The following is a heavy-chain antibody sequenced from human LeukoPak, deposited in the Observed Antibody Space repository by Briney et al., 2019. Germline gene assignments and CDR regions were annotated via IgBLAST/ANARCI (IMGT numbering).Heavy chain of an antibody. V-gene: IGHV3-7*01. J-gene: IGHJ3*02. D-gene: IGHD3-22*01. Sequence: GGSLRLSCEASGFIFSAYWMTWVRQAPGKGLEWVANIEKDGSEKHYLDSVKGRFTISRDNAKNSLYLQMSSLRAEDTAVYYCARDTTYYFSSSYYDSYDIWGQGTIVTVSS. CDR1: GFIFSAYW. CDR2: IEKDGSEK. CDR3: ARDTTYYFSSSYYDSYDI.